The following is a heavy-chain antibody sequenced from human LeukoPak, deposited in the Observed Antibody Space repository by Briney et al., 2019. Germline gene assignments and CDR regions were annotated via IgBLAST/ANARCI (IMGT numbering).Heavy chain of an antibody. D-gene: IGHD3-22*01. V-gene: IGHV3-30*02. Sequence: GGSLRLSCAASGFAFSSYGMHWVRQAPGKGLEWVAFIRYDGSNKYYADSVKGRFTISRDNSKNTLYLQMNSLRAEDTAVYYCARGGPRRYYYDSSGSGRFDYWGQGTLVTVSS. CDR3: ARGGPRRYYYDSSGSGRFDY. CDR1: GFAFSSYG. CDR2: IRYDGSNK. J-gene: IGHJ4*02.